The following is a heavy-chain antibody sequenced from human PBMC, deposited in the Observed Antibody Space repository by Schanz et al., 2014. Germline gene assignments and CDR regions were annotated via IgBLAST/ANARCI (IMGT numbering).Heavy chain of an antibody. CDR3: AGMSDSGSFDS. D-gene: IGHD1-26*01. J-gene: IGHJ4*02. CDR2: ISSTGYYI. CDR1: GFTFSDFY. V-gene: IGHV3-11*06. Sequence: QVHLVESGGGLVKPGGSLRLSCAASGFTFSDFYLTWIRQAPGKGLEWVSYISSTGYYINYSDSVKGRFTISRDNAKNSLYLQMNSLIPNDTAVYYCAGMSDSGSFDSWGQGTLVTVFS.